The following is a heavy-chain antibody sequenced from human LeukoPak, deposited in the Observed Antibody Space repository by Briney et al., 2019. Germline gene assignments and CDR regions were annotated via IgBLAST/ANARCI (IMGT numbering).Heavy chain of an antibody. Sequence: APVKVSCKASGYTFTGYYMRWVRQAPGQGLEWMGWINPNSGGTNYAQKFQGRVTMTRDTSISTAYMELSRLRSDDTAVYYCARGRVTIFGVVTLRGEFDPWGQGTLVTVSS. D-gene: IGHD3-3*01. V-gene: IGHV1-2*02. CDR2: INPNSGGT. J-gene: IGHJ5*02. CDR1: GYTFTGYY. CDR3: ARGRVTIFGVVTLRGEFDP.